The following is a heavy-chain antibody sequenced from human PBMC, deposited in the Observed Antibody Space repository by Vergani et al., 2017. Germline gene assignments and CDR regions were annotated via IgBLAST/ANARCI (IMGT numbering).Heavy chain of an antibody. CDR3: ARERYYGSGSYYNDYYDYGMDV. D-gene: IGHD3-10*01. CDR2: IIPIFGTA. V-gene: IGHV1-69*13. Sequence: QVQLVQSGAEVKKPGSSVKVSCKASGGTFSSYAISWVRQAPGQGLEWMGRIIPIFGTANYAQKFQGRVTITADESTSTAYMELSSLRSEDTAVYYCARERYYGSGSYYNDYYDYGMDVWGQGTTVTVSS. J-gene: IGHJ6*02. CDR1: GGTFSSYA.